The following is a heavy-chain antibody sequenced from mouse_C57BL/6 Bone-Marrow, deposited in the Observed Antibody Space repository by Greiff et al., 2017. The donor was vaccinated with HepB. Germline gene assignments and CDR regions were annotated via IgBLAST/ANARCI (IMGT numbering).Heavy chain of an antibody. V-gene: IGHV7-3*01. J-gene: IGHJ4*01. CDR3: ARYEGTARGYDY. CDR2: IRNKANGYKT. Sequence: EVQGVESGGGLVQPGGSLSLSCAASGFTFTDYYMSWVRQPPGQALEWLGFIRNKANGYKTEYSASVKGRVTISRDNSQSILYLQMNALRAEDSATYYGARYEGTARGYDYWGQGTSVTCSS. D-gene: IGHD3-2*02. CDR1: GFTFTDYY.